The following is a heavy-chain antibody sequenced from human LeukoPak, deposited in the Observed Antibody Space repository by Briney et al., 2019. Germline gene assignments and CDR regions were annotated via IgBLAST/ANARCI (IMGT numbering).Heavy chain of an antibody. J-gene: IGHJ5*02. D-gene: IGHD3-9*01. Sequence: PGGSLRLSCAASGFTVSSNYMSWVRQAPGKGLEWVSVIYSGGSTYYADSVKGRFTISRDNSKNTLYLQMNSLRAEDTAVYYCASHDPDWWFDPWGQGTLVTVSS. CDR3: ASHDPDWWFDP. CDR2: IYSGGST. CDR1: GFTVSSNY. V-gene: IGHV3-53*01.